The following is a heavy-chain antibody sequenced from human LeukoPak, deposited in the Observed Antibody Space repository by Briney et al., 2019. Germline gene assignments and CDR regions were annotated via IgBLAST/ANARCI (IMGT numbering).Heavy chain of an antibody. CDR2: IYDSVNT. D-gene: IGHD1-26*01. J-gene: IGHJ6*02. CDR1: GGSISIFY. Sequence: SETLSLTWTVSGGSISIFYWSWIRQPPGKGLEWIGYIYDSVNTNYNPSLKSRVTISVDMSRNQFSLKLNSVTAADTAIYYCARDRELGVWGQGTTVTVSS. CDR3: ARDRELGV. V-gene: IGHV4-59*01.